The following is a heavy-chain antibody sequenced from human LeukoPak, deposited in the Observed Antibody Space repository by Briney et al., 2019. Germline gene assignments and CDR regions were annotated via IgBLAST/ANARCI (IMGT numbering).Heavy chain of an antibody. V-gene: IGHV3-30*18. Sequence: PGGSLRLSCAASGFTFSSYGMHWVRQAPGEGLEWVAVISYDGSNKYYADSVKGRFTISRDNSKNTLYLQMNSLRAEDTAVYYCAKDRKPYGSGSYYQDYWGQGTLVTVSS. J-gene: IGHJ4*02. D-gene: IGHD3-10*01. CDR3: AKDRKPYGSGSYYQDY. CDR2: ISYDGSNK. CDR1: GFTFSSYG.